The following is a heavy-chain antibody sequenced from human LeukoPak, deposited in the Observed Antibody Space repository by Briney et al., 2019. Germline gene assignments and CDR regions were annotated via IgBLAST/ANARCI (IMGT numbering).Heavy chain of an antibody. J-gene: IGHJ3*01. V-gene: IGHV3-21*04. D-gene: IGHD2-2*01. CDR1: GFTFSRYS. CDR2: ISISSSSI. CDR3: ERCTASCYANAFDV. Sequence: GGALRLSCAASGFTFSRYSMNWVRQAPGKGLEWGSSISISSSSIYYADSVKGRFTISRDNSKNTLYLQMNSLRPDDTAVYYCERCTASCYANAFDVWGQGTLLTVSS.